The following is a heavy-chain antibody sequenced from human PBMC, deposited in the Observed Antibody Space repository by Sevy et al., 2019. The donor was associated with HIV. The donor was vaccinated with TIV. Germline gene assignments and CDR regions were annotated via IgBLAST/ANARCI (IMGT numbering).Heavy chain of an antibody. CDR1: AHRFTDYF. V-gene: IGHV1-2*02. CDR2: INPNNGDT. D-gene: IGHD3-22*01. Sequence: ASVKVSCKASAHRFTDYFMYWMRQAPGQGLEWMGWINPNNGDTKYAQTFQGRVTLTRDTSMSTAYMELSRLTSDDTAVYYCARSGAKYYDSYGYDRLDPWGQGTLVTVSS. CDR3: ARSGAKYYDSYGYDRLDP. J-gene: IGHJ5*02.